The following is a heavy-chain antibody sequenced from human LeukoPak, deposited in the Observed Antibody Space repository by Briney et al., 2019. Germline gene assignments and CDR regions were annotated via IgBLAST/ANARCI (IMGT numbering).Heavy chain of an antibody. CDR3: AKGIGLAVAGLHY. CDR2: IRYDGSNK. D-gene: IGHD6-19*01. Sequence: GGSLRLSCAASGFTFSSYGMHWVRQAPGKGLEWVAFIRYDGSNKYYADSVKGRFTISRDNSKTTLNLQMNSLRAEDTAVYYCAKGIGLAVAGLHYWGQGTLVTVSS. V-gene: IGHV3-30*02. CDR1: GFTFSSYG. J-gene: IGHJ4*02.